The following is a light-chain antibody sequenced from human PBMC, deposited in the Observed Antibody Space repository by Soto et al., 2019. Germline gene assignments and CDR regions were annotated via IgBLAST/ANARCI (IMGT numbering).Light chain of an antibody. J-gene: IGKJ3*01. CDR2: GAS. Sequence: EIVLTQSPGTLSLSPGERATLSCRASQRVSSAYLAWYQQKPGQAPRLLMYGASNRATATPDRFSGSVSGTDFTLTISRLEPEDLAVYYCQQYDIWGTFGPGPKVNIK. V-gene: IGKV3-20*01. CDR3: QQYDIWGT. CDR1: QRVSSAY.